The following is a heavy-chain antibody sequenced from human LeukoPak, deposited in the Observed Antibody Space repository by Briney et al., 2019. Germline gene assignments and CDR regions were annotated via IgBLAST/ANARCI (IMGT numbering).Heavy chain of an antibody. Sequence: GGSLRLSCAASGFTFSSYAMSWVRQAPGKGLEWVSAISGSGGSTYYADSVKGRFTISRGSSKNTLYLQMNSLRAEDTAVYYCAKDTPYPSTPAYWGQGTLVTVSS. D-gene: IGHD5/OR15-5a*01. V-gene: IGHV3-23*01. CDR3: AKDTPYPSTPAY. CDR1: GFTFSSYA. CDR2: ISGSGGST. J-gene: IGHJ4*02.